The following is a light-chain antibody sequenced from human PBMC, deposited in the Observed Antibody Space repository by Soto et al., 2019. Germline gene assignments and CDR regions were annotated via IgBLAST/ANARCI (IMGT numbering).Light chain of an antibody. V-gene: IGKV3-20*01. J-gene: IGKJ2*01. CDR2: GAS. CDR1: QTVTSNY. Sequence: EIVLTQSPGTLSLSPGERATLSCGASQTVTSNYLAWYQQKPGQAPRLLIFGASTRATGIPDRFSGSGSGTDFTLTISRLEPEDFATYFCQQSHTSPYTFGQGTKLEFK. CDR3: QQSHTSPYT.